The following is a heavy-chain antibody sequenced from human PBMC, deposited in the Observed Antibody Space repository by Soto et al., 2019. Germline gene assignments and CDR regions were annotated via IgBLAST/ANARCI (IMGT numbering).Heavy chain of an antibody. CDR1: GFSVSTAGVA. CDR3: AHRRNGRLDY. Sequence: QITLKESGPTLVKATQTLTLTCTFSGFSVSTAGVAVAWIRQPPGKALEWLAHIYWDEVKRYSPSLESRLTITRDTSKNQVVLTMTNMDPVDTATYYCAHRRNGRLDYWGQGALVTVSS. J-gene: IGHJ4*02. V-gene: IGHV2-5*02. D-gene: IGHD2-8*01. CDR2: IYWDEVK.